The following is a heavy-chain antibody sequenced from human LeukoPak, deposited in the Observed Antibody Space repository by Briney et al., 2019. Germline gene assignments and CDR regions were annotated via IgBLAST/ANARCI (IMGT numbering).Heavy chain of an antibody. CDR3: ARSLLHYYGSGSYYSGMDV. CDR1: GFPFSSYA. D-gene: IGHD3-10*01. Sequence: GALRLSCAASGFPFSSYAMHGVRQAPGKGLEGVAVISYDGSNKYYGDSVKGRFTISRDNSKNTLYLQMNSLRPEDTAVYYCARSLLHYYGSGSYYSGMDVWGQGTTVTVSS. J-gene: IGHJ6*02. V-gene: IGHV3-30-3*01. CDR2: ISYDGSNK.